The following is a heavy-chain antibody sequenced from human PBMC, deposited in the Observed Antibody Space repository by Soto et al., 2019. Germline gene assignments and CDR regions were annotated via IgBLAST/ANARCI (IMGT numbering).Heavy chain of an antibody. V-gene: IGHV3-7*01. J-gene: IGHJ4*02. CDR2: IKQDGSET. Sequence: EVHLVESGGGLVRPGESLRLSCAASGFTFTNFRMSWLRQAPGKGLEWVANIKQDGSETRYVDSVKGRFTISRDNAKNSLFLQMNSLRAEYTAIYYCARSYGTGFLSGYWGQGTLVTVST. CDR1: GFTFTNFR. CDR3: ARSYGTGFLSGY. D-gene: IGHD3-10*01.